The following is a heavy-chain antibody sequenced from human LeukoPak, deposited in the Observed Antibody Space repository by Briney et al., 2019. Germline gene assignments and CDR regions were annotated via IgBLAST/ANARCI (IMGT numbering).Heavy chain of an antibody. CDR1: RGSISSYY. CDR2: LYSSGST. J-gene: IGHJ4*02. V-gene: IGHV4-59*01. D-gene: IGHD1-26*01. CDR3: AALRELIIAY. Sequence: SETLSLTCTVTRGSISSYYWSWIRQPPGKGLEWIVYLYSSGSTNYNPSLQSRVTISVDTSKNQSSLQLSSVTAADTAVYYCAALRELIIAYWGQGTLVTVSS.